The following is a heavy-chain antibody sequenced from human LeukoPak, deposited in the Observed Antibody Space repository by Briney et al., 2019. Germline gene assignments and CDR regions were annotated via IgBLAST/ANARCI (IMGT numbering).Heavy chain of an antibody. D-gene: IGHD2-2*01. J-gene: IGHJ6*02. V-gene: IGHV3-30*18. CDR2: ISYDGSNK. CDR3: AKDLDCSSTSCYDYYYGMDV. CDR1: GFTFSSYG. Sequence: PGRSLRLSCAASGFTFSSYGMHWVRQAPGKGLEWVAVISYDGSNKYYADSVKGRFTISRDNSKNTLYLQMNSLRAEDTAVYYCAKDLDCSSTSCYDYYYGMDVWGQGTTVTVSS.